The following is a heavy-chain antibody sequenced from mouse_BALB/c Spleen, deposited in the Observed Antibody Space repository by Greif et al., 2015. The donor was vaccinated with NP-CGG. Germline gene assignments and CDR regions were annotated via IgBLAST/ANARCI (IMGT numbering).Heavy chain of an antibody. CDR1: GYTFSSYW. D-gene: IGHD2-14*01. CDR2: ILPGSGST. CDR3: ARSDYRYDDDY. V-gene: IGHV1-9*01. Sequence: VKVVESGAELMKPGASVKISCKATGYTFSSYWIEWVKQRPGHGLEWIGEILPGSGSTNYNEKFKGKATFTADTSSNTAYMQLSSLTSEDSAVYYCARSDYRYDDDYWGQGTTLTVSS. J-gene: IGHJ2*01.